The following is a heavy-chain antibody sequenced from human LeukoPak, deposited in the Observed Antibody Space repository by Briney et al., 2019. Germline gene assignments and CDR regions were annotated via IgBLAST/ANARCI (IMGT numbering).Heavy chain of an antibody. CDR3: AGYCSSTSCYPLYYFDY. J-gene: IGHJ4*02. D-gene: IGHD2-2*01. V-gene: IGHV1-69*05. CDR1: GGTFSSYA. Sequence: ASVKVSCKASGGTFSSYAISWVRQAPGQGLEWMGRIIPIFGTANYAQKFQGRVTITTDESTSTAYMELSSLRSEDTAVYYCAGYCSSTSCYPLYYFDYWGQGTLVTVSS. CDR2: IIPIFGTA.